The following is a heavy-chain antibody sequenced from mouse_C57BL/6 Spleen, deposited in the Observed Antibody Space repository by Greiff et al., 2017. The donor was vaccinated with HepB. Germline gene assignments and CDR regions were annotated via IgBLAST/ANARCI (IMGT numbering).Heavy chain of an antibody. V-gene: IGHV1-64*01. CDR2: IHPNSGST. Sequence: VQLQESGAELVKPGASVKLSCKASGYTFTSYWMHWVKQRPGQGLEWIGMIHPNSGSTNYNEKFKSKATLTVDKSSSTAYMQLSSLTSEDSAVYYCAGDGYFFAYWGQGTLVTVSA. D-gene: IGHD2-3*01. CDR1: GYTFTSYW. CDR3: AGDGYFFAY. J-gene: IGHJ3*01.